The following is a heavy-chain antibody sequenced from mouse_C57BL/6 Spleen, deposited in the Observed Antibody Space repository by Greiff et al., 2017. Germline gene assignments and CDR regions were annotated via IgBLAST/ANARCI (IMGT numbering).Heavy chain of an antibody. J-gene: IGHJ2*01. CDR3: TRRDCNYSFDY. CDR2: IDPETGGT. V-gene: IGHV1-15*01. D-gene: IGHD2-1*01. CDR1: GYTFTDYE. Sequence: QVQLQQSGAELVRPGASVTLSCKASGYTFTDYEMHWVKQTPVHGLEWIGAIDPETGGTAYNQKFKGKAILTADKSSSTAYMELRSLTSEDSAVYYCTRRDCNYSFDYWGQGTTLTVSS.